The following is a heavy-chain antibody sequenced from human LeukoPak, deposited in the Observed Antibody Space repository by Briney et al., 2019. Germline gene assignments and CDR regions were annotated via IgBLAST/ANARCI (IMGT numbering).Heavy chain of an antibody. CDR1: GGSISSSSYY. Sequence: SETLSLTCTVSGGSISSSSYYWGWIRQPPGKGLEWIGSIYYSGSTYYNPSLKSRVTISVDTSKNQFSLKLSSVTAADTAVYYCARDTAMAGGVDYWGQGTLVTVSS. CDR2: IYYSGST. J-gene: IGHJ4*02. D-gene: IGHD5-18*01. V-gene: IGHV4-39*07. CDR3: ARDTAMAGGVDY.